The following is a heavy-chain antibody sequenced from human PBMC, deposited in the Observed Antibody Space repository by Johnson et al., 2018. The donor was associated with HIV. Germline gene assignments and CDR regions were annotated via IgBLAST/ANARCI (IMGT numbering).Heavy chain of an antibody. V-gene: IGHV3-30*02. J-gene: IGHJ3*02. CDR1: EFTFSSYA. CDR2: ILYDGSNK. D-gene: IGHD6-19*01. CDR3: AKGGDDGRSGCYRSGRDAFDI. Sequence: QVKLVESGGGVVQPGGSLRLSCAASEFTFSSYAMHWVHQAPGKGLEWVAFILYDGSNKDYADSVKGRFTISRDNSKNTLYLQMSSLRAEDTAMYYGAKGGDDGRSGCYRSGRDAFDIWGQGTMVTVSS.